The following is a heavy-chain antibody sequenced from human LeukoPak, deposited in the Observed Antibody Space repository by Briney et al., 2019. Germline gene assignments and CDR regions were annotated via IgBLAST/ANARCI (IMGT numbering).Heavy chain of an antibody. CDR1: GFTVSSNY. CDR2: INSGGST. J-gene: IGHJ4*02. CDR3: ARDLYYYGSGSDNFLYY. Sequence: PGGSLGLSCAASGFTVSSNYMNWVRQAPGQGLEWVSVINSGGSTHYADSVKGRFTISRDNSKNTLYLQMNSLRAEDTAVYYCARDLYYYGSGSDNFLYYWGQGTLVTVSS. D-gene: IGHD3-10*01. V-gene: IGHV3-53*01.